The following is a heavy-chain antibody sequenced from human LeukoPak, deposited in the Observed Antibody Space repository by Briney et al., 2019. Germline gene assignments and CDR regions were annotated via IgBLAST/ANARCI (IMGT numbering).Heavy chain of an antibody. CDR2: IYTSGST. Sequence: SETLSLTCTVSGGSISSYYWSWIRQPAGKGLEWIGRIYTSGSTNYNPSLKSRVTMSVDTSKNQFSLKLGSVTAADTAVYYCARDGCSSTSCKAAEYYYYGMDVWGQGTTVTVSS. J-gene: IGHJ6*02. D-gene: IGHD2-2*01. CDR1: GGSISSYY. CDR3: ARDGCSSTSCKAAEYYYYGMDV. V-gene: IGHV4-4*07.